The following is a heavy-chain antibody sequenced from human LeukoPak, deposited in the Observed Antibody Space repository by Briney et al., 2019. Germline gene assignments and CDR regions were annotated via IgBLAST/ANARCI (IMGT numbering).Heavy chain of an antibody. CDR2: IYYSGST. J-gene: IGHJ1*01. CDR3: AGDDGGNSKYFHS. D-gene: IGHD4-23*01. V-gene: IGHV4-39*07. CDR1: GGSISSSSYY. Sequence: SETLSLTCTVSGGSISSSSYYWGWIRQPPGKGLEWIGTIYYSGSTYYNPSLKSRVTISVDTSKNQFSLKLSSVTAADTALYYCAGDDGGNSKYFHSWGQGTLVTVSS.